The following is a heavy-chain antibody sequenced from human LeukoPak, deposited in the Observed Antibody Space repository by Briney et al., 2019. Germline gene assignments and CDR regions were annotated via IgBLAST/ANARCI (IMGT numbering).Heavy chain of an antibody. V-gene: IGHV3-23*01. Sequence: GGSLRLSCAASGFTFRIHAMSWVRQAPGKGLEWVSTIGSGDDLHYADSVKGRFTVSRDDPQNTLYLQMNSLRAEDAATYYCAKDATPGNSVYDHFDYWGQGTLVTVSS. D-gene: IGHD5/OR15-5a*01. CDR1: GFTFRIHA. CDR2: IGSGDDL. J-gene: IGHJ4*02. CDR3: AKDATPGNSVYDHFDY.